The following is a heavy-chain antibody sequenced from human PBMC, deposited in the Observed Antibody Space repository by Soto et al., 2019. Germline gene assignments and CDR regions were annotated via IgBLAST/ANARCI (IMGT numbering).Heavy chain of an antibody. CDR3: AGGGGIQLWYFLDY. J-gene: IGHJ4*02. CDR1: GFTFSSYG. Sequence: QVQLVESGGGVVQPGRSLRLSCAASGFTFSSYGMHWVRQAPGKGLEWVAVISYDGSNKYYADSVKGRFTISRDNSKKTLYLQMNRLGGEERAVYYCAGGGGIQLWYFLDYWGQGTLVTVSS. CDR2: ISYDGSNK. D-gene: IGHD5-18*01. V-gene: IGHV3-30*03.